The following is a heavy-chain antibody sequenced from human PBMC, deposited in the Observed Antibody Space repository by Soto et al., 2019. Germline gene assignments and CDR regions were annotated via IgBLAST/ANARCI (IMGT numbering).Heavy chain of an antibody. CDR2: IYYSGST. Sequence: PSETLSLTCTFSGGSISSGGYYWSWIRQHPGKGLEWIGYIYYSGSTYYNPSLKSRVTISVDTSKNQFSLKLSSVTAADTAVYYCARVLGGSYAYYYYGMDVWGQGTTVTVSS. D-gene: IGHD1-26*01. CDR1: GGSISSGGYY. CDR3: ARVLGGSYAYYYYGMDV. V-gene: IGHV4-31*03. J-gene: IGHJ6*02.